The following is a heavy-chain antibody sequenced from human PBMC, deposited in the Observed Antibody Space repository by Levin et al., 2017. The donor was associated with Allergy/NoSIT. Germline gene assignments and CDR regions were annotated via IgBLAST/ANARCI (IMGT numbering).Heavy chain of an antibody. CDR3: ARSQKKYYYDTSGYPFDS. J-gene: IGHJ4*02. Sequence: ASVKVSCKASGDTFRTSVISWVRQAPGQGLEWLGGIIPSYGTANYSQLMQGRVTFSADEATKTAYMELSSLKSDDTAVYFCARSQKKYYYDTSGYPFDSWGQGTLVTVSS. V-gene: IGHV1-69*13. CDR2: IIPSYGTA. CDR1: GDTFRTSV. D-gene: IGHD3-22*01.